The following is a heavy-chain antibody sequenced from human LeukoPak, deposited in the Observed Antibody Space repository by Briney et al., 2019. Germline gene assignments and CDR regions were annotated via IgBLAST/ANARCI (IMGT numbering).Heavy chain of an antibody. D-gene: IGHD6-13*01. Sequence: GGSLRLSCAASGFTFSGFAMTWVRQAPGKGLEWVSSIGSDYKTHYSESVKGRFTISRDNAKSSLYLQMNSLRAEDTAVYYCARYGQQLVSDYWGQGTLLTVSS. J-gene: IGHJ4*02. V-gene: IGHV3-69-1*02. CDR1: GFTFSGFA. CDR3: ARYGQQLVSDY. CDR2: IGSDYKT.